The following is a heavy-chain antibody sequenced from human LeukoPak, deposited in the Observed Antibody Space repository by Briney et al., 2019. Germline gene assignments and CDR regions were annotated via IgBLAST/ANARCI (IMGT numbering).Heavy chain of an antibody. Sequence: PGGSLRLSCAASGFTFSSYAMHWVRQAPGKGLEWVAVISYDGGNKYYADSVKGRFTLSRDNANNSLYLQMNSLRAEDTAVYYCARGRLSGMDVWGKGTTVTVSS. V-gene: IGHV3-30*04. J-gene: IGHJ6*03. CDR1: GFTFSSYA. CDR2: ISYDGGNK. CDR3: ARGRLSGMDV.